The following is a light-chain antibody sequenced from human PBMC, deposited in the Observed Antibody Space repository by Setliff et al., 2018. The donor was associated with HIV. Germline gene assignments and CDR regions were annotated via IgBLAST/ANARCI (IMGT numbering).Light chain of an antibody. Sequence: QSALTQAPSASGTPGQRVAISCSGASFNIGSNFVSWYQQLPGMAPKLLIHRDDRRPSGVPDRFSGSKSGSSASLFISGLRSEDDADYFCASWDDTLNSFVFGSGTKVTVL. J-gene: IGLJ1*01. CDR2: RDD. V-gene: IGLV1-47*01. CDR3: ASWDDTLNSFV. CDR1: SFNIGSNF.